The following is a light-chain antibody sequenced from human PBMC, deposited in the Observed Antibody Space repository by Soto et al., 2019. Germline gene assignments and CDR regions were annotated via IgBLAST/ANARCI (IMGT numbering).Light chain of an antibody. CDR3: QQYGTSPKYT. J-gene: IGKJ2*01. Sequence: EVVLTQSPGTLSLSPGERATLSCRASQSIGSNYLVWYQQRPGQAPRLLIYGASSRATGVPDRFSGSGSGTDFTLTISRLEPDDFAVYYRQQYGTSPKYTFGQGTKLEIK. V-gene: IGKV3-20*01. CDR2: GAS. CDR1: QSIGSNY.